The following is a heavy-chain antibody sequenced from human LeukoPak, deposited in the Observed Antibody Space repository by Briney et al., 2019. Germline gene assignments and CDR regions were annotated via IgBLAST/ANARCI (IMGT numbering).Heavy chain of an antibody. J-gene: IGHJ4*02. CDR2: IFHNGNT. Sequence: SETLSLTCTVSGYSISSDYYWGWIRQPLGKGLEWIGNIFHNGNTYYNPPLKSRVTMSIDTSKKQFSLKLRTATAADTAVYYCARIEDVTRGYNHAYYFDYWGQGTLVTVSS. D-gene: IGHD5-18*01. CDR1: GYSISSDYY. CDR3: ARIEDVTRGYNHAYYFDY. V-gene: IGHV4-38-2*02.